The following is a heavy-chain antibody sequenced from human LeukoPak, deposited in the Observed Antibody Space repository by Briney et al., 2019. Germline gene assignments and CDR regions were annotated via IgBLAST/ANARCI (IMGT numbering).Heavy chain of an antibody. D-gene: IGHD5-12*01. CDR3: ARTPYSGYDLGNYYYYMDV. CDR1: GFTFSSYL. J-gene: IGHJ6*03. V-gene: IGHV3-7*01. CDR2: IKQDGSEK. Sequence: GGSLRLSCAASGFTFSSYLMSWVRQAPGKGLEWVANIKQDGSEKYYVDSVKGRFTISRDNAKNSLYLQMNSLRAEDTAVYFCARTPYSGYDLGNYYYYMDVWGKGTTVTVS.